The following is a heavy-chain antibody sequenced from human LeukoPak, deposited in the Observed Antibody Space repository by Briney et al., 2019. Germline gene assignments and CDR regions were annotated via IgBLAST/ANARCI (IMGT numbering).Heavy chain of an antibody. J-gene: IGHJ4*02. CDR3: SRVLAETLAFDY. Sequence: PGGSLRLSCTTSGFTFGDYAMSWVRQAPGKGLEWVGFIRSKAYGATTEYAASVKGRFTISRDDSKSIAYLQMNSLNTEDTAVYYCSRVLAETLAFDYWGQGTLITVSS. CDR2: IRSKAYGATT. CDR1: GFTFGDYA. V-gene: IGHV3-49*04. D-gene: IGHD3-3*02.